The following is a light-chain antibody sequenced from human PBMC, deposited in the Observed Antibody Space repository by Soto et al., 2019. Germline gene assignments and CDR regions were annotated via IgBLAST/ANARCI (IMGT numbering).Light chain of an antibody. V-gene: IGKV3-20*01. J-gene: IGKJ1*01. CDR1: QNISINL. Sequence: VLSQSPGTLALCPGEGASLSCRASQNISINLLVCYQQHPGQAPRLLIYCVSSRATGIPDRFSASGSGTDFSLTIRRLQADDFAVYYCQKYGNFWTFGQGTKVDIK. CDR2: CVS. CDR3: QKYGNFWT.